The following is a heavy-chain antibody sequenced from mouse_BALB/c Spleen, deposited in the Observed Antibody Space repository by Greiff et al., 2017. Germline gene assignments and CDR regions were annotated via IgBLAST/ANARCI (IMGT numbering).Heavy chain of an antibody. CDR1: GYTFSSYW. CDR3: AREGSNYYAMDY. V-gene: IGHV1-9*01. CDR2: ILPGSGST. Sequence: QVQLKQSGAELMKPGASVKISCKATGYTFSSYWIEWVKQRPGHGLEWIGEILPGSGSTNYNEKFKGKATFTADTSSNTAYMQLSSLTSEDSAVYYCAREGSNYYAMDYWGQGTSVTVSS. J-gene: IGHJ4*01.